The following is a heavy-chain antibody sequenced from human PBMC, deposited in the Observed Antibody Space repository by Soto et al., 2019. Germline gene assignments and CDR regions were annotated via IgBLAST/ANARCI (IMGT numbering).Heavy chain of an antibody. V-gene: IGHV3-23*01. J-gene: IGHJ5*02. CDR1: GFTFSSYA. Sequence: GGSLRLSCAASGFTFSSYAMSWVRQAPGKGLEWVSAISGSGGSTYYADSVKGRFTISRDNSKNTLYLQMNSLRAEDTAVYYCAKSTRGGSGRLQLKTWGQGTLVTVSS. CDR3: AKSTRGGSGRLQLKT. D-gene: IGHD3-10*01. CDR2: ISGSGGST.